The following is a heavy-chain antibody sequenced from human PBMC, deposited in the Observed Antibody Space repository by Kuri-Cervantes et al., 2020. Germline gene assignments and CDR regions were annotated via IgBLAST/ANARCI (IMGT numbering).Heavy chain of an antibody. CDR3: ARGRYSSGWRPSYYFDY. Sequence: GESLKISCAASGFTFSSYDMHWVRQAPGKGLEWVAVISYDGSNKYYADSVKGRFTISRDNSKNTLYLQMNSLRAEDTAVYYCARGRYSSGWRPSYYFDYWGQGTLVTVSS. D-gene: IGHD6-19*01. J-gene: IGHJ4*02. CDR2: ISYDGSNK. V-gene: IGHV3-30-3*01. CDR1: GFTFSSYD.